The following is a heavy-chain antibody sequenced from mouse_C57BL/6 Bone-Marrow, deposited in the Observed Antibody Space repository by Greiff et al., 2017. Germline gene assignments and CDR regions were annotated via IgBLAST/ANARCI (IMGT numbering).Heavy chain of an antibody. CDR3: ARGYDYGYAMDY. Sequence: HLVQSGPELVKPGASVKISCKASGYSFTDYNMHWVKQSTGKSLEWIGVFNPSDGTTSYNQKFKGTATLTVAQSSSTAYMQLSSLTSEDSAVYYCARGYDYGYAMDYWGQGTSVTVSS. J-gene: IGHJ4*01. V-gene: IGHV1-39*01. CDR1: GYSFTDYN. D-gene: IGHD2-4*01. CDR2: FNPSDGTT.